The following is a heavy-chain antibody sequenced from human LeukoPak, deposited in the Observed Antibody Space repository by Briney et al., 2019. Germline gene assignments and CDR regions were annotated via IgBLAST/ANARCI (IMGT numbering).Heavy chain of an antibody. CDR2: ISSSSSYI. J-gene: IGHJ4*02. D-gene: IGHD4-17*01. V-gene: IGHV3-21*04. CDR1: GFTFSRYS. CDR3: AIPQTTVTVAY. Sequence: GGSLRLSCAASGFTFSRYSMNWVRQAPGKALEWVSSISSSSSYIYYADSVKGRFTISRDNAKNSLYLQMNSLRAGDTAVYYCAIPQTTVTVAYWGQGTLVTVSS.